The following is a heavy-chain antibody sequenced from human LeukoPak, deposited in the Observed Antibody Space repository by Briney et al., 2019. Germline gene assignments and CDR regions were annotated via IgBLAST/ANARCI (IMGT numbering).Heavy chain of an antibody. CDR3: ARVSESGTYYYYMDV. Sequence: PSETLSLTCTVSGGSISSYYWSWIRQPPGKGLEWIGTIYHSGSTYYNPSLKSRITISLNTSKNQFSLRLSSITAADTAVYYCARVSESGTYYYYMDVWGKGTTVTVSS. V-gene: IGHV4-59*08. CDR1: GGSISSYY. J-gene: IGHJ6*03. D-gene: IGHD1-26*01. CDR2: IYHSGST.